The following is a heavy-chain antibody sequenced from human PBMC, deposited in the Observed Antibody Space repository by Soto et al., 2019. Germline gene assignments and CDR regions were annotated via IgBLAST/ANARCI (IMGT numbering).Heavy chain of an antibody. CDR2: IYYSGST. Sequence: NPSETLSLTCTVSGGSISSGDYYWSWIRQPPGKGLEWIGYIYYSGSTYYDPSLKSRVTISVDTSKNQFSLKLSSVTAADTAVYYCASSYYYDSSLVFDYWGQGTLVTVYS. D-gene: IGHD3-22*01. CDR3: ASSYYYDSSLVFDY. CDR1: GGSISSGDYY. V-gene: IGHV4-30-4*01. J-gene: IGHJ4*02.